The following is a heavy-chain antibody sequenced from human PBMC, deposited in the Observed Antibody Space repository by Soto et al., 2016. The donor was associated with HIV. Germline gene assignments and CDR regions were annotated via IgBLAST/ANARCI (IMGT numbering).Heavy chain of an antibody. Sequence: QVQLVQSGAEVKKPGASVKVSCKASGYTFTSYDINWVRQATGQGLEWMGWMNPNSGNTGYAQKFQGRITITRSTSISTAYMELSSLRSEDTAVYYCARGHYDILTGYYTDYAFDIWGQGTMVTVSS. CDR3: ARGHYDILTGYYTDYAFDI. CDR1: GYTFTSYD. V-gene: IGHV1-8*03. D-gene: IGHD3-9*01. J-gene: IGHJ3*02. CDR2: MNPNSGNT.